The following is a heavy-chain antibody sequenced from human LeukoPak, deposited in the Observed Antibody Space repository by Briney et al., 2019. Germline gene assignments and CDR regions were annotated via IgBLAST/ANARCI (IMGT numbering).Heavy chain of an antibody. CDR2: ISNNGGST. J-gene: IGHJ4*02. CDR1: GFTFSSYA. V-gene: IGHV3-64*01. Sequence: GGSLRLSCVASGFTFSSYAMHWVRQAPGKGLEYVSAISNNGGSTYYANSVKGRFTISRDNSKNTLSLQMGSLRAEDKAVYYCARGDSGSHLDYSGQGALFTVSS. D-gene: IGHD1-26*01. CDR3: ARGDSGSHLDY.